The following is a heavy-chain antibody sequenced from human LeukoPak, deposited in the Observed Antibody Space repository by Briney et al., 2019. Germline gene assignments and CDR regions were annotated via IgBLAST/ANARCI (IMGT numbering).Heavy chain of an antibody. D-gene: IGHD1-26*01. CDR3: ARGNLRNNIVGATFAEYFQH. Sequence: TSETLSLTCTVSGGSISSSPYYWGWIRQPPGKGLEWIGTIYYSGSTYYNPSLKSRVTISVDTSKNQFSLKLSSVTAADTAVYYCARGNLRNNIVGATFAEYFQHWGQGTLVTVSS. J-gene: IGHJ1*01. V-gene: IGHV4-39*07. CDR1: GGSISSSPYY. CDR2: IYYSGST.